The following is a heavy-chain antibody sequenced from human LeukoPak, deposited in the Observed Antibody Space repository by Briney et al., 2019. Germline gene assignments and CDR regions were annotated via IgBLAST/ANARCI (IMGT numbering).Heavy chain of an antibody. Sequence: SETLSLTCAVYGGSFSGYYWSWIRQPPGKGLEWIGEINHSGSTNYNPSLKSRVTISVDTSKNQFSLKLSSVTAADTAVYYCARQGYCSSTSCYEGGDYWGQGTLVTVSS. V-gene: IGHV4-34*01. CDR3: ARQGYCSSTSCYEGGDY. J-gene: IGHJ4*02. CDR1: GGSFSGYY. CDR2: INHSGST. D-gene: IGHD2-2*01.